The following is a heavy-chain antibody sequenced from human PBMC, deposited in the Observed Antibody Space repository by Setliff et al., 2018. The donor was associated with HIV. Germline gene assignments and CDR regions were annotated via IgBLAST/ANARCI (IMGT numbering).Heavy chain of an antibody. CDR2: INQDESEK. CDR1: GFTFSSYW. D-gene: IGHD4-17*01. V-gene: IGHV3-7*01. J-gene: IGHJ4*02. Sequence: GESLKISCAASGFTFSSYWMIWVRQAPGKGLEWVASINQDESEKKYVESLKGRFTISRDNAKNSLYLVINTLRDEDTAVYFCARCQYGDCYWGLGTLVTVSS. CDR3: ARCQYGDCY.